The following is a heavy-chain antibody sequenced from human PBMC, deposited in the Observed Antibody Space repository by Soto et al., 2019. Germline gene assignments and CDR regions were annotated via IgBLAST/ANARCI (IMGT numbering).Heavy chain of an antibody. J-gene: IGHJ5*02. V-gene: IGHV4-39*01. CDR1: GGSISSSSYY. CDR2: IYYSGST. Sequence: QLQLQESGPGLLKPSETLSLTCTVSGGSISSSSYYWGWIRQTPGKGLEWIGSIYYSGSTNYNPSHKSRVDISVNTRKNQFTRRLSSVTAANKAVDYCARHQVVATIGWCEPRGQGTLVTVSS. D-gene: IGHD1-26*01. CDR3: ARHQVVATIGWCEP.